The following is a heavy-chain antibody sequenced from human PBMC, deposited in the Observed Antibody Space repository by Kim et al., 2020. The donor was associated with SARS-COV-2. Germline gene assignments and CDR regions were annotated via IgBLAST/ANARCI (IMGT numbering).Heavy chain of an antibody. Sequence: YYSGSTYYNPSLKSRVTISVDTSKNQFSLKLSSVTAADTAVYYCATDMDVWGQGTTVTVSS. CDR3: ATDMDV. J-gene: IGHJ6*02. V-gene: IGHV4-39*01. D-gene: IGHD2-8*02. CDR2: YYSGST.